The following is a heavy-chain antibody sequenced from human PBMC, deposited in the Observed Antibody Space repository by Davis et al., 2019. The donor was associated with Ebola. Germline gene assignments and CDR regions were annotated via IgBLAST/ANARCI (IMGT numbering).Heavy chain of an antibody. CDR2: ISSSSSYI. CDR3: ARGGSGSGWHYFDF. V-gene: IGHV3-21*01. Sequence: PGGSLRLSCAASGFTFSSYSMNWVRQAPGKGLEWVSSISSSSSYIYYADSVKDRFTISRDNAKNSLYLQMNSLRAEDTAVYYCARGGSGSGWHYFDFWGQGTLVTVSS. D-gene: IGHD6-19*01. CDR1: GFTFSSYS. J-gene: IGHJ4*02.